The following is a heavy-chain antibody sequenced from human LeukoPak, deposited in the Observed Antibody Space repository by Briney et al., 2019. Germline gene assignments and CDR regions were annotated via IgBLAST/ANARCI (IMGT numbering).Heavy chain of an antibody. CDR2: IIPIFGTA. CDR3: ARDDYDIVVVPAAPGWFDP. Sequence: ASVKVSCKASGYTFTGYYMHWVRQAPGQGLEWMGGIIPIFGTANYAQKFQGRVTITADESTSTAYMELSSLRSEDTAVYYCARDDYDIVVVPAAPGWFDPWGQGTLVTVSS. J-gene: IGHJ5*02. V-gene: IGHV1-69*13. CDR1: GYTFTGYY. D-gene: IGHD2-2*01.